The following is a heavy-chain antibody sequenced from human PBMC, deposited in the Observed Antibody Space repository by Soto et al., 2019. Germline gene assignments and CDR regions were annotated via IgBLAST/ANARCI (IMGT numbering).Heavy chain of an antibody. J-gene: IGHJ6*02. CDR1: GYTFTSYY. Sequence: GASAEVSRKASGYTFTSYYMHWVRQAPGQGLEWMGIINPSGGSTSYAQKFQGRVTMTRDTSTSTVYMELSSLRSEDTAVYYCARGGSGWYPHSVDYYYYYGMDVWGQGTTVTVSS. CDR2: INPSGGST. CDR3: ARGGSGWYPHSVDYYYYYGMDV. V-gene: IGHV1-46*01. D-gene: IGHD6-19*01.